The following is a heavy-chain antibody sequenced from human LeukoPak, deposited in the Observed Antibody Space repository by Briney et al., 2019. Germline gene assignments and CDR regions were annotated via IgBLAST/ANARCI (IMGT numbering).Heavy chain of an antibody. J-gene: IGHJ5*02. D-gene: IGHD3-10*01. Sequence: AGGSLRLSCAASGFTFSNAWMNWVRQAPGKRLEWVGRIKSKTDGGTTDYAAPVKGRFTISRDDSRNTLYLQMNSLKTEDTAVYYCTTRVYGSGSYYIAWGQGTLVTVSS. CDR2: IKSKTDGGTT. CDR1: GFTFSNAW. CDR3: TTRVYGSGSYYIA. V-gene: IGHV3-15*07.